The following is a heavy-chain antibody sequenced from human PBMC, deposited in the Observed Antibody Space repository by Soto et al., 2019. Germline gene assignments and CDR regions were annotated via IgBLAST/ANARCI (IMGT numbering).Heavy chain of an antibody. CDR2: IWYDGRNK. Sequence: QVQVVESGGGVVQPGRSLRLSCAASGFMFSDYGMHWVRQAPGKGLEWMAVIWYDGRNKYYGDSVKGRFTISRDNSKNTLYLLMSSLRVEDTAVYYCARERPHDDLWSGPHDTFDIWGQGTMVTVSS. J-gene: IGHJ3*02. D-gene: IGHD3-3*01. CDR1: GFMFSDYG. V-gene: IGHV3-33*01. CDR3: ARERPHDDLWSGPHDTFDI.